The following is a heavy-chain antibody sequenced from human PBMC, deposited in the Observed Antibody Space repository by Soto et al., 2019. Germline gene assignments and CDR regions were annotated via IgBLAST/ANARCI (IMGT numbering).Heavy chain of an antibody. D-gene: IGHD6-19*01. CDR1: GFTFSSYG. CDR3: AKDRIAVAGTLHY. CDR2: ISYDGSNK. Sequence: GGSLRLSCAASGFTFSSYGMHWVRQAPGKGLEWVAVISYDGSNKYYADSVKGRFTISRDNSKNTLYLQMNSLRAEDTAVYYCAKDRIAVAGTLHYWGQGTLVTISS. J-gene: IGHJ4*02. V-gene: IGHV3-30*18.